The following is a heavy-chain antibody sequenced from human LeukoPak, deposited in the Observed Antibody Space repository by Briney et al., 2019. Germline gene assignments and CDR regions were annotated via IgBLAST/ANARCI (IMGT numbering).Heavy chain of an antibody. CDR1: GGSISSYS. Sequence: KSSETLSLTCTVSGGSISSYSWSWIRQPPGKGLEGIGYIYYTGSTNYNPSLKSRVTISIDTSKNQFSLKLSSVAAADTAVYYCARQNYDSSGYRLDYWGQGTLVTVSS. D-gene: IGHD3-22*01. CDR2: IYYTGST. CDR3: ARQNYDSSGYRLDY. J-gene: IGHJ4*02. V-gene: IGHV4-59*08.